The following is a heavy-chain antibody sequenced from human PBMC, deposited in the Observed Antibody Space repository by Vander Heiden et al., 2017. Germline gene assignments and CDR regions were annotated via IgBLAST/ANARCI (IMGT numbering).Heavy chain of an antibody. J-gene: IGHJ6*02. CDR1: GVSMRGADKY. CDR2: IFSSGMS. D-gene: IGHD3-10*01. CDR3: SRAGGSGSPYHYGLDV. V-gene: IGHV4-30-4*01. Sequence: QVQLQESGPGLVKASQTLSLPCTVSGVSMRGADKYWSWIRRSTGKGLQWIGHIFSSGMSYSSPSLKSRATLSVDRSKNSFSLKLTSVTAADTAVYYCSRAGGSGSPYHYGLDVWGQGTTVTVSS.